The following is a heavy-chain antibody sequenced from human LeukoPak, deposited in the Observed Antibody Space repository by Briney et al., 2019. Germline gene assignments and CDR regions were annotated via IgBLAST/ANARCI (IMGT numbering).Heavy chain of an antibody. CDR2: ITSTSSYI. CDR1: GFTFSDFP. Sequence: GGSLRLSCEGSGFTFSDFPMIWVRQAPGKGLEWVPFITSTSSYIYYAESVKGRFTMSRDNAKNSLYLQMSSLRAEDTAVYYCARDRVAAASYYMAVWGKGTTVTVSS. J-gene: IGHJ6*03. CDR3: ARDRVAAASYYMAV. D-gene: IGHD6-13*01. V-gene: IGHV3-21*01.